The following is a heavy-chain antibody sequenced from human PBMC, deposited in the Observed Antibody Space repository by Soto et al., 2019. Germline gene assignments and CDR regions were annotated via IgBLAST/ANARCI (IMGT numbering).Heavy chain of an antibody. J-gene: IGHJ4*02. D-gene: IGHD2-21*01. CDR1: GGSISSYY. CDR3: ARVFRGDFDY. Sequence: QVQLQESGPGLVKPSETLSLTCTVSGGSISSYYWSWIRQPPGKGLEWIGYIYYSGSTNYNPSLTXXVXIXXDTSTNQFSLKLSCVTAADTAVYYCARVFRGDFDYWGQGTLVTVSS. CDR2: IYYSGST. V-gene: IGHV4-59*01.